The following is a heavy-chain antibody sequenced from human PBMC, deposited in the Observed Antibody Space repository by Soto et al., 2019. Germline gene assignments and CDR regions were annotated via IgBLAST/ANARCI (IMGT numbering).Heavy chain of an antibody. CDR3: ARESIEVAGTGNYLDY. CDR1: GGSISSGGYS. D-gene: IGHD6-19*01. J-gene: IGHJ4*02. Sequence: PSETLSLTCAVSGGSISSGGYSWSWIRQPPGKGLEWIGYIYHSGSTYYNPSLKSRVTISVDRSKNQFSLKLSSVTAADTAVYYCARESIEVAGTGNYLDYWGQGTLVTVYS. CDR2: IYHSGST. V-gene: IGHV4-30-2*01.